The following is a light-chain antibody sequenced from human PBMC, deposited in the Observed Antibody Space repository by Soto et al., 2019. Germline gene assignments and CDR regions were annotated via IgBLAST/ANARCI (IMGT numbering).Light chain of an antibody. CDR3: QQDGSSPPWT. CDR1: QSVSSSY. J-gene: IGKJ1*01. CDR2: GAS. Sequence: EIVLTQSPGTLSLSPGERATLSCRASQSVSSSYLAWYQQKPGQAPRLLIYGASSRATGIPDRFSGSGSGTDFNLTISRLEPEGFAVYYWQQDGSSPPWTFGQGTKVEIK. V-gene: IGKV3-20*01.